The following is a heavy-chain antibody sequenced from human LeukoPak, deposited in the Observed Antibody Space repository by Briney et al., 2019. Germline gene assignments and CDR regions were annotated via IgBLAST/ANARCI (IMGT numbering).Heavy chain of an antibody. V-gene: IGHV1-69*02. D-gene: IGHD3-10*01. CDR2: IIPILGIA. CDR1: GGTFSSYT. J-gene: IGHJ4*02. CDR3: ARGSGWGSYYNELGGYY. Sequence: SVKVSCKASGGTFSSYTISWVRQAPGQGLEWMGRIIPILGIANCAQKFQGRVTITADKSTSTAYMELSSLRCEDTAVYYCARGSGWGSYYNELGGYYWGQGTLVTVSS.